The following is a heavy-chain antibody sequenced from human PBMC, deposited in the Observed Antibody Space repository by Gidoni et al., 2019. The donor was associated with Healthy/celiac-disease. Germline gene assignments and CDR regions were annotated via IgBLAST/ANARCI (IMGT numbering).Heavy chain of an antibody. J-gene: IGHJ4*02. CDR2: ISGDGGST. Sequence: EVQLVESGGGVVQPGGSLRLSCAASGFTFDDYAMHWVRQAPGKGLEWVSLISGDGGSTYYADSVKGRFTISRDNSKNSLYLQMNSLRTEDTALYYCAKGSWELLVWGYFDYWGQGTLVTVSS. D-gene: IGHD1-26*01. V-gene: IGHV3-43*02. CDR3: AKGSWELLVWGYFDY. CDR1: GFTFDDYA.